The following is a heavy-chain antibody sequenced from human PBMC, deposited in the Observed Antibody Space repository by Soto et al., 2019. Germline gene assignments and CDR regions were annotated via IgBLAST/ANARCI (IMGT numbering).Heavy chain of an antibody. D-gene: IGHD3-22*01. CDR3: ARGWGYDSNDYYYAY. CDR2: IIPIFGTA. J-gene: IGHJ4*02. V-gene: IGHV1-69*01. Sequence: QVQLVQSGAEVRKPGSSVKVSCKASGGTFSRHAISWVRQAPGQGLEWMGGIIPIFGTANHAQKFQGRVTIIADESTSTVYMELGSLRSEDTAMYYCARGWGYDSNDYYYAYGGQGTLVIVSS. CDR1: GGTFSRHA.